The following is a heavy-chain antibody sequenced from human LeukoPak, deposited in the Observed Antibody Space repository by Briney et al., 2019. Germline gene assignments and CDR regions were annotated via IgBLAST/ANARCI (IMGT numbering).Heavy chain of an antibody. D-gene: IGHD1-26*01. CDR2: ISSSGSTI. J-gene: IGHJ6*03. CDR1: GFTFSSYE. V-gene: IGHV3-48*03. CDR3: AREPYSGSYYYYYYMDV. Sequence: GGSLRHTCAASGFTFSSYEMNWVRQAPGKGLEWVSYISSSGSTIYYADSVKGRFTISRDNAKNSLYLQMNSLRAEDTAVYYCAREPYSGSYYYYYYMDVWGKGTTVTVSS.